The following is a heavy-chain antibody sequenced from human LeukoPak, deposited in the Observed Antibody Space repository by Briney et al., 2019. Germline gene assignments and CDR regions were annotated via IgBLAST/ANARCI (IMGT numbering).Heavy chain of an antibody. D-gene: IGHD4-11*01. CDR1: GFNFSKND. V-gene: IGHV3-13*01. J-gene: IGHJ4*02. CDR2: IGVGGDT. CDR3: AKAFDYNGPRGEGGSFDC. Sequence: TGGSLRLSCVASGFNFSKNDMHWVRQTTERGLEWVSAIGVGGDTYYADPVKGRFTISRENGKNSVYLQMNSLRAGDTAVYFCAKAFDYNGPRGEGGSFDCWGQGALVTVSS.